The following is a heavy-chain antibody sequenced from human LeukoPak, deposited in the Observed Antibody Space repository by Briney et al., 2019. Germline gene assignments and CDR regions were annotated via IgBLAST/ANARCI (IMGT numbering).Heavy chain of an antibody. J-gene: IGHJ4*02. CDR3: VRGNDYGGPHY. CDR2: ISYDGSNK. CDR1: GFTFSSYA. V-gene: IGHV3-30*04. D-gene: IGHD4-23*01. Sequence: GGSLRLSCAASGFTFSSYAMHWVRQAPGKGLEWVAVISYDGSNKYYADSVKGRFTTSRDNSKNTLYLQMNSLRAEDTAVYYCVRGNDYGGPHYWGQGTLVTVSS.